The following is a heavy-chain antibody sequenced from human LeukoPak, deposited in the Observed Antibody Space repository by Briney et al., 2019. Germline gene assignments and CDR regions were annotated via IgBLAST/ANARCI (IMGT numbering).Heavy chain of an antibody. D-gene: IGHD3-10*01. CDR1: GFTFDDYA. Sequence: PGGSLRLSCAASGFTFDDYAMHWVRHAPGKGLEGVSGISWNSGSIGYADSVKGRFTISRDNAKNSLYLQMNSLRAEDTALYYCAKDIEVTMVRAYAFDIWGQGTMVTVSS. J-gene: IGHJ3*02. V-gene: IGHV3-9*01. CDR2: ISWNSGSI. CDR3: AKDIEVTMVRAYAFDI.